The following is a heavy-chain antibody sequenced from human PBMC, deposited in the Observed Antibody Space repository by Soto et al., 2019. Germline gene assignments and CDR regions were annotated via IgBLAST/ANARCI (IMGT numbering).Heavy chain of an antibody. V-gene: IGHV5-10-1*01. Sequence: PGESLKISCKGSGYSFTSYWISWVRQMPGKGLEWMGRIDPSDSYTNYSPSFQGHVTISADKSISTAYLQWSSLKASDTAMYYCARSLVATTSYYYGMDVWGQGNPGHRLL. CDR3: ARSLVATTSYYYGMDV. J-gene: IGHJ6*02. D-gene: IGHD5-12*01. CDR2: IDPSDSYT. CDR1: GYSFTSYW.